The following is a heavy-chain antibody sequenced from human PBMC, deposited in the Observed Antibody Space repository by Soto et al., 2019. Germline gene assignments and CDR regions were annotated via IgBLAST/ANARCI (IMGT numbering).Heavy chain of an antibody. J-gene: IGHJ4*02. CDR3: ARTDYYDSSGYYYSTYYFDY. D-gene: IGHD3-22*01. Sequence: SVKVSCKASGGTFSSYAISWVRQAPGQGLEWMGGIIPIFGTANYAQKFQGRVTITADESTSTAYMELGSLRSEDTAVYYCARTDYYDSSGYYYSTYYFDYWGQGTLVTVSS. CDR2: IIPIFGTA. CDR1: GGTFSSYA. V-gene: IGHV1-69*13.